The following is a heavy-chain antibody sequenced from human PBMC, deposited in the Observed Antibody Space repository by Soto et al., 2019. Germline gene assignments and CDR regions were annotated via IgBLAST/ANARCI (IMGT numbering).Heavy chain of an antibody. Sequence: ASVKVSCKASGGTFSSYAISWVRQAPGQGLEWMGGIIPIFGTANYAQKFQGRVTITADESTSTAYMELSSLRSEDTAVYYCARYCSGGSCLDWFDPWGQGTLVTVSS. J-gene: IGHJ5*02. CDR2: IIPIFGTA. CDR3: ARYCSGGSCLDWFDP. V-gene: IGHV1-69*13. CDR1: GGTFSSYA. D-gene: IGHD2-15*01.